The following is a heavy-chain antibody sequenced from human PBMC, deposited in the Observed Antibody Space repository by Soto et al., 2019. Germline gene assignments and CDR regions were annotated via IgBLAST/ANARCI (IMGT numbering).Heavy chain of an antibody. V-gene: IGHV4-39*01. CDR3: ARPIEGGSSGYYH. Sequence: QLQLQESGPGLVKPSETLSLTCTVSGGSISSSNYYWAWIRQPPGKGLEWIGSFYYSGSTYYKPSLNSRDRISVDTPTNQFSLQLTSVTPADTAVYYCARPIEGGSSGYYHWGQGTLVTVSS. CDR1: GGSISSSNYY. D-gene: IGHD3-22*01. CDR2: FYYSGST. J-gene: IGHJ5*02.